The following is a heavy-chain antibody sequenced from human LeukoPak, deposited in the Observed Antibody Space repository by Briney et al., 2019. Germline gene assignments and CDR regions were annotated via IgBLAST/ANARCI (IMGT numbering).Heavy chain of an antibody. V-gene: IGHV3-23*01. Sequence: SGGSLRLSCAASKFAFSSYAMSWVRQAPGKGLEWVSAISGGGGNTYYADSVKGRSTISRDNSKNTLYLQMNSLRAEDTAVYYCGKNRYSGSLSPFDIWGQGTMVTVSS. D-gene: IGHD1-26*01. J-gene: IGHJ3*02. CDR3: GKNRYSGSLSPFDI. CDR1: KFAFSSYA. CDR2: ISGGGGNT.